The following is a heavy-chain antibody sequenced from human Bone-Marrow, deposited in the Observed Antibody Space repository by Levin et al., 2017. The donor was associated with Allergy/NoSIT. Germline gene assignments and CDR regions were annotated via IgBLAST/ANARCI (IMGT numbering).Heavy chain of an antibody. CDR1: GFTFSSYS. D-gene: IGHD5-24*01. CDR2: ISSSSSTI. CDR3: ARDRRWLQLRYYYYGMDV. Sequence: PGGSLRLSCAASGFTFSSYSMNWVRQAPGKGLEWVSYISSSSSTIYYADSVKGRFTISRDNAKNSLYLQMNSLRAEDTAVYYCARDRRWLQLRYYYYGMDVWGQGTTVTVSS. V-gene: IGHV3-48*04. J-gene: IGHJ6*02.